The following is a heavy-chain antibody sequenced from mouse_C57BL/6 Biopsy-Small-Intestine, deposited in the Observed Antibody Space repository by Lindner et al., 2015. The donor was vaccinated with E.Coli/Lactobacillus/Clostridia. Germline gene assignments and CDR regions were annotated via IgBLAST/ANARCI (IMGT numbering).Heavy chain of an antibody. D-gene: IGHD2-1*01. CDR2: ISSGSSTI. Sequence: VQLQESGGGLVKPGGSLKLSCAASGFTFSDYGMHWVRQAPEKGLEWVAYISSGSSTIYYADTVKGRFTISRDNAKNTLFLQMTSLRSEDTAMYYCARPGNSLGLYFDYWGQGTTLTVSS. CDR3: ARPGNSLGLYFDY. J-gene: IGHJ2*01. V-gene: IGHV5-17*01. CDR1: GFTFSDYG.